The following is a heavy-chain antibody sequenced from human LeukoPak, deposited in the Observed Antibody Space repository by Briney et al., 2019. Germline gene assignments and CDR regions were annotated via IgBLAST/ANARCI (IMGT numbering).Heavy chain of an antibody. CDR1: GGSFSGYY. V-gene: IGHV4-34*01. D-gene: IGHD3-10*01. CDR3: ARGPITMVRGVIKYGLDV. CDR2: INHSGST. Sequence: SETLSLTCAVYGGSFSGYYWSWIRQPPGKGLEWIGEINHSGSTNYNPSLKSRVTISVDTSKNQFSLKLSSVTAADTAVYYCARGPITMVRGVIKYGLDVWGKGTTVTVSS. J-gene: IGHJ6*04.